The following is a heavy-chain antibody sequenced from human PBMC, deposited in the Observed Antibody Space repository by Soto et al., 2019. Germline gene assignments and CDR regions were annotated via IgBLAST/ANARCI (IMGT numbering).Heavy chain of an antibody. CDR3: AKDRRAGGNYGFYSDF. V-gene: IGHV3-23*01. CDR2: SSATGAGT. J-gene: IGHJ4*02. D-gene: IGHD1-7*01. CDR1: GFTFSSYG. Sequence: EVQLLESGGGLVQPGGSLRLSCAASGFTFSSYGMTWVRQATGKGLEWVSFSSATGAGTYDADSVKGRFTIARDNSKTTLYLQMTSLRADATAVYYCAKDRRAGGNYGFYSDFWGQGALVIVSS.